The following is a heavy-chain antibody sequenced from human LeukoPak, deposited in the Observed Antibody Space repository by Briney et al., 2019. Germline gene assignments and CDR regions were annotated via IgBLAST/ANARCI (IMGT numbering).Heavy chain of an antibody. J-gene: IGHJ4*02. Sequence: GGSLTLTCLACRCTFSSYIRNGVRQAPGRGLEWGSSISSISSYIYYADSVKGRFTISRDNAKNSLYLQMRSLRAEDTAVYYCARGRDQFDYWGEGTLVTVSS. CDR2: ISSISSYI. CDR1: RCTFSSYI. CDR3: ARGRDQFDY. V-gene: IGHV3-21*01.